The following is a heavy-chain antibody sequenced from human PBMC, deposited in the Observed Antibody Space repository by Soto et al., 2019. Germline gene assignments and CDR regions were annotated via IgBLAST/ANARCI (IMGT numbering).Heavy chain of an antibody. CDR1: GGSVNNNNW. D-gene: IGHD6-19*01. CDR2: VYPTGST. Sequence: SETLSLTCAVSGGSVNNNNWWGWVRQPPGEGLEWIGEVYPTGSTNYNPSVKSRVTMSIDISKNQFSLRLSSVTAADTAVYYCARHIAVPTTRGFDFWGQGTLVTSPQ. CDR3: ARHIAVPTTRGFDF. J-gene: IGHJ4*02. V-gene: IGHV4-4*02.